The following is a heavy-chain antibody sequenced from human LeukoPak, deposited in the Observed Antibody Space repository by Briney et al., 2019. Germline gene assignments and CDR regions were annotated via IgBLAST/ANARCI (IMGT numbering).Heavy chain of an antibody. D-gene: IGHD3-22*01. CDR2: IKSDGST. CDR3: ARAPSEIGGYYPEYFRH. V-gene: IGHV3-74*01. J-gene: IGHJ1*01. CDR1: GFTFSSYW. Sequence: GGSLRLSCAASGFTFSSYWMHWVRQAPGKGLVWVSRIKSDGSTNYADSVKGRFTISRDNAKNTVSLQMNGLRADDTGVYYCARAPSEIGGYYPEYFRHWGQGTLVTVSS.